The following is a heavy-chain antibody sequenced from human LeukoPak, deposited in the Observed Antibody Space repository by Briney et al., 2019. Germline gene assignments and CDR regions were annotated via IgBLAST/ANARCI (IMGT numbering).Heavy chain of an antibody. J-gene: IGHJ4*02. V-gene: IGHV3-48*01. D-gene: IGHD6-6*01. Sequence: RPGGSVRLSCAASGFTFSHYGMKWVRQARGEGREWVSYITADSSPMFYADSVRGRFTIYRDYAKNSVSLQMDSLRAEDTAVYYCAKGRPVDYWGQGTLVTVSS. CDR1: GFTFSHYG. CDR2: ITADSSPM. CDR3: AKGRPVDY.